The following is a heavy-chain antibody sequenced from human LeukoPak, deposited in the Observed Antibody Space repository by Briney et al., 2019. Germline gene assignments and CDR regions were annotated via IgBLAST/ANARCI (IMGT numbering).Heavy chain of an antibody. CDR3: ARVPLTYYGGLDY. D-gene: IGHD3-10*01. Sequence: SVKVSCKASGGTFSSYAISWVRQAPGQGLEWMGGIIPIFGTANYAQKFQGRVTITADESTGTAYMELSSLRSEDTAVYYCARVPLTYYGGLDYWGQGTLVTVSS. J-gene: IGHJ4*02. V-gene: IGHV1-69*13. CDR2: IIPIFGTA. CDR1: GGTFSSYA.